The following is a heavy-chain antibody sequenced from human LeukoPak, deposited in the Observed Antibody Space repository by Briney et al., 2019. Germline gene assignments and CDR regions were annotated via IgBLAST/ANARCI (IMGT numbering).Heavy chain of an antibody. J-gene: IGHJ6*03. CDR3: AREEVGYTVTKFGYYYYMDV. D-gene: IGHD4-17*01. CDR1: GYTFTSYG. CDR2: ISAYNGNT. V-gene: IGHV1-18*01. Sequence: ASVKVSCKASGYTFTSYGISWVRQAPGQGLEWMGWISAYNGNTNYAQKLQGRVTMTTDTSTSTAYMELRSLRSDDTAVYYCAREEVGYTVTKFGYYYYMDVWGKGTTVTISS.